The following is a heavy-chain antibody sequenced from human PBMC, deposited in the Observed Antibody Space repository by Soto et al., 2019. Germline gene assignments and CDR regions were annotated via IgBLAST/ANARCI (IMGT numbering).Heavy chain of an antibody. CDR1: GASISNDY. Sequence: PSETLSLTCTVSGASISNDYWSWIRQPPGKRLEYIGFIYNGGSPNYNPSLESRLTISPDTSQNQFSLKLKSVTAADTAVHYRERGEWVVRGYGMEVWGRGTTVPVSS. D-gene: IGHD3-3*01. CDR2: IYNGGSP. CDR3: ERGEWVVRGYGMEV. J-gene: IGHJ6*02. V-gene: IGHV4-59*01.